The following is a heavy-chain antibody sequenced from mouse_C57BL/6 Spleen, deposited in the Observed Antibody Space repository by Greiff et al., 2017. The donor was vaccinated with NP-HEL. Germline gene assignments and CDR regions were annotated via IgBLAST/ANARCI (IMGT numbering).Heavy chain of an antibody. D-gene: IGHD1-1*01. CDR2: ISSGGDYI. V-gene: IGHV5-9-1*02. Sequence: EVKLVESGEGLVKPGGSLKLSCAASGFTFSSYAMSWVRQTPEKRLEWVAYISSGGDYIYYADTVKGRFTISRDNARNTLYLQMSSLKSEDTAMYYCTRDKGIHYYGSREGFAYWGQGTLVTVSA. J-gene: IGHJ3*01. CDR3: TRDKGIHYYGSREGFAY. CDR1: GFTFSSYA.